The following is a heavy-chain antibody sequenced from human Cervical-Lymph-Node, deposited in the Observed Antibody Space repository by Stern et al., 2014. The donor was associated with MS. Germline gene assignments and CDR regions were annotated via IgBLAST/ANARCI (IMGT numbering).Heavy chain of an antibody. CDR3: ARGDDKTSYDY. Sequence: VQLVQSGAEVKKPGASVKVSCKASGYTFTNTGINWVRLAPGQGPEWMGWVSPYNGNTKYAQRLRGTGTMTTDTSTSTAYMQLRSLRADDSAVYYCARGDDKTSYDYWGQGTLVTVSS. CDR1: GYTFTNTG. V-gene: IGHV1-18*01. J-gene: IGHJ4*02. D-gene: IGHD1-1*01. CDR2: VSPYNGNT.